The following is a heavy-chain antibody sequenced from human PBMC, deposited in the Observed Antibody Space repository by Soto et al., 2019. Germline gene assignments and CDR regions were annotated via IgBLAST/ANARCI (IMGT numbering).Heavy chain of an antibody. CDR1: GGSFSGCY. CDR3: ARDGAYSSSWYTRYYYYGMDV. D-gene: IGHD6-13*01. J-gene: IGHJ6*02. Sequence: PSETLSLTCAVYGGSFSGCYWSWIRQPPGKGLEWIGEINHSGSTNYNPSLKSRVTISVDTSKNQFSLKLSSVTAADTAVYYCARDGAYSSSWYTRYYYYGMDVWGQGTTVTVSS. CDR2: INHSGST. V-gene: IGHV4-34*01.